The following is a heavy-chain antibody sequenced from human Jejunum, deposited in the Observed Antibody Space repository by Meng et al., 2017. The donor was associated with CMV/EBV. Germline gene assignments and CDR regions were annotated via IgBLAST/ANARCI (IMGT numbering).Heavy chain of an antibody. CDR2: LYSDGRS. J-gene: IGHJ6*02. CDR3: AREWKLLYYGLDV. Sequence: SGFPVNVNYMTWVRQAPGKGLEWVSMLYSDGRSYYEDSVKGRFTISRDDSRNTVYLEMNSLRVEDTGVYYCAREWKLLYYGLDVWGQGTTVTVSS. CDR1: GFPVNVNY. V-gene: IGHV3-66*01. D-gene: IGHD3-10*01.